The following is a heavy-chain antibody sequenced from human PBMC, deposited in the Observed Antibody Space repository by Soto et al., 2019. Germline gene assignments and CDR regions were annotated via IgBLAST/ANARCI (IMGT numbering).Heavy chain of an antibody. CDR3: ARGGAGYYFDY. CDR2: INAGNGDT. Sequence: QVQLVQSGAEEKKPGASVEVSCKASGYTFINYAIHWVRQAPGQRLEWMGWINAGNGDTKYSQKFQGRVTITRDTSANTAYMELSGLRSEGTAVYYCARGGAGYYFDYWGQGTLVTVSS. D-gene: IGHD2-15*01. J-gene: IGHJ4*02. V-gene: IGHV1-3*05. CDR1: GYTFINYA.